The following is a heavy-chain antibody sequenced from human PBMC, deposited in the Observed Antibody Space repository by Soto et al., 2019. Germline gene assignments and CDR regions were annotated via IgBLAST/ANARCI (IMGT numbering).Heavy chain of an antibody. D-gene: IGHD3-9*01. CDR2: MNPNSGNT. V-gene: IGHV1-8*01. Sequence: GASVKVSCKASGYTFTSYDINWVLQATGQGLEWMGWMNPNSGNTGYAQKFQGRVTMTRNTSISTAYMELSSLRSEDTAVYYCARAPYYDILTGYYRDNWFDPWGQGTLVTVSS. J-gene: IGHJ5*02. CDR3: ARAPYYDILTGYYRDNWFDP. CDR1: GYTFTSYD.